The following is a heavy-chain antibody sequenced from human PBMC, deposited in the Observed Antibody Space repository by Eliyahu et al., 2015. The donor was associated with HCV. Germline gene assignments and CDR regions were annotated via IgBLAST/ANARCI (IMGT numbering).Heavy chain of an antibody. J-gene: IGHJ6*02. V-gene: IGHV4-39*01. Sequence: QLQLQESGPGLVKPSETLSLTXTVSGGSISSSSYYWXWIRQPPGKGLEWIGSIYYSGSTYYNPSLKSRVTISVDTSKNQFSLKLSSVTAADTAVYYCARLRGIAAAGTDLYYYYGMDVWGQGTTVTVSS. CDR2: IYYSGST. CDR1: GGSISSSSYY. CDR3: ARLRGIAAAGTDLYYYYGMDV. D-gene: IGHD6-13*01.